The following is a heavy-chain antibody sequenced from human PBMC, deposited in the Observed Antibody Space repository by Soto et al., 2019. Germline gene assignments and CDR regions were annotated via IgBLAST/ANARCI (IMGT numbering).Heavy chain of an antibody. D-gene: IGHD1-1*01. CDR2: INEIGTYR. CDR1: GFAFSNYW. V-gene: IGHV3-74*03. Sequence: GGSLRLSCAASGFAFSNYWMHWVRQVPGKGLVWVSRINEIGTYRTYADFAKGRFTISRDNTKNTVYLQMNSLRAEDTAVYYCAKSMYNWNDGFFDYWGQGTLVTVSS. J-gene: IGHJ4*02. CDR3: AKSMYNWNDGFFDY.